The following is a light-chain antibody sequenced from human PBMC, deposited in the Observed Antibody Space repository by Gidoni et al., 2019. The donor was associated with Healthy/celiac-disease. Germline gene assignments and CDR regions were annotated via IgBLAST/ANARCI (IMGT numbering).Light chain of an antibody. CDR2: KAA. V-gene: IGKV1-5*03. CDR3: QQYNSYSPT. J-gene: IGKJ1*01. CDR1: QSISSW. Sequence: DIQMTQSPSTLSASVGDRVTITCRASQSISSWLAWYQHKPGKAPKLLIYKAASLESGVPSRFSGSGSGTEFTPTISSLQPDDFATYYCQQYNSYSPTFGQGTKVEIK.